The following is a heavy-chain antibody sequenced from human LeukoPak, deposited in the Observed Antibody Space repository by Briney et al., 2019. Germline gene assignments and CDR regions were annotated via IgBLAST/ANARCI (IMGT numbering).Heavy chain of an antibody. Sequence: PGGSLRLTCAASGFTFSSYAMHWVRQAPGKGLEWVAVITYDRSNKYYADSVKGRFTISRDNSKNTLYLQMNSLRAEDTAVYYCARDEVFSSFDYWGQGTLVTVSS. CDR1: GFTFSSYA. D-gene: IGHD3-10*02. CDR2: ITYDRSNK. J-gene: IGHJ4*02. V-gene: IGHV3-30-3*01. CDR3: ARDEVFSSFDY.